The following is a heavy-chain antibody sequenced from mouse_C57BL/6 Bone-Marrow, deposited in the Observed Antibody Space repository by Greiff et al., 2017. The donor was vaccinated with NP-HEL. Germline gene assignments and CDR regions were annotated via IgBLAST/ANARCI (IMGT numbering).Heavy chain of an antibody. J-gene: IGHJ1*03. CDR2: IYPGSGST. V-gene: IGHV1-55*01. Sequence: QVQLQQPGAELVKPGASVKMSCKASGYTFTSYWITWVKQRPGQGLEWIGDIYPGSGSTNNNEKFKSKATLTVDTSSSTAYMQLSSLTSEDSAVYYCARVGYSLVLEVWGTGTTVTVSS. CDR3: ARVGYSLVLEV. CDR1: GYTFTSYW. D-gene: IGHD2-3*01.